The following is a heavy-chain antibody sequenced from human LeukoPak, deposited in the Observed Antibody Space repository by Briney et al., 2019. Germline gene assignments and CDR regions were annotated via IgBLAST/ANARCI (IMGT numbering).Heavy chain of an antibody. V-gene: IGHV4-61*02. D-gene: IGHD3-10*01. Sequence: SETLSLTCTVSGGSVSSGSYYWSWIRQPAGKGLEWIGRIYTSGSANYNPSLKSRVTISVDTSKNQFSLKLSSVTAADTAVYYCARSMSDYYGSGSYFDYWGQGTLVTVSS. CDR3: ARSMSDYYGSGSYFDY. CDR1: GGSVSSGSYY. J-gene: IGHJ4*02. CDR2: IYTSGSA.